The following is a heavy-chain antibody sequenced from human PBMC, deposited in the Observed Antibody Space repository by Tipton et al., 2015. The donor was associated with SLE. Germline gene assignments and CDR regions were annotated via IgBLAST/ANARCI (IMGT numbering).Heavy chain of an antibody. J-gene: IGHJ5*02. CDR2: INHSGST. CDR3: ARAYYGDDNWFDP. CDR1: GGSISRGGYI. V-gene: IGHV4-34*01. D-gene: IGHD3-10*01. Sequence: TLSLTCTVSGGSISRGGYIWSWIRQPPGKGLEWIGEINHSGSTNYNPSLKSRVTISVDTSKNQFSLKLSSVTAADTAVYYCARAYYGDDNWFDPWGQGTLVTVSS.